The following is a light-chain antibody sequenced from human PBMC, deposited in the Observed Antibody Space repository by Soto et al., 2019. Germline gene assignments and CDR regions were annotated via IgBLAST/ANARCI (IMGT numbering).Light chain of an antibody. CDR1: QTISSW. CDR2: KAS. J-gene: IGKJ1*01. Sequence: DIQMTQSPSTLSGSVGDRVTITCRASQTISSWLAWYQQKPGKAPKLLTYKASTLNSGGTPRYSGSRSGTEFTLSSSRLHLDQCETYYCQHHNSYSHAFRQGTK. CDR3: QHHNSYSHA. V-gene: IGKV1-5*03.